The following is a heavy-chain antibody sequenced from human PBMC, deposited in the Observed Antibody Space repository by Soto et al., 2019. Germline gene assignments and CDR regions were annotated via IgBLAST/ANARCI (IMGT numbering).Heavy chain of an antibody. CDR2: ISGSADTI. CDR3: AARTIPVPGAYVY. V-gene: IGHV3-23*01. CDR1: GFTFSGSA. D-gene: IGHD3-16*01. Sequence: EVQLLESGGGMVQPGGSLRLSCAASGFTFSGSAMGWVRQAPGKGLEWISVISGSADTIFYADSVKGRFTISRVNSKSTLYLQMNSLRAEDTAVYFCAARTIPVPGAYVYWGQGALVTVSA. J-gene: IGHJ4*02.